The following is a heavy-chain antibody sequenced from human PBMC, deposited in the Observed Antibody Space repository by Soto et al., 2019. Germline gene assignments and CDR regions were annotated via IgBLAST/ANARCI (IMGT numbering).Heavy chain of an antibody. CDR1: GYTFTSYG. V-gene: IGHV1-18*01. D-gene: IGHD3-3*01. CDR3: ARDDYDFWSGYYTY. CDR2: ISAYNGNT. Sequence: ASVKVSCKASGYTFTSYGISWVRQAPGQGLEWMGWISAYNGNTNYAQKLQGRVTMTTDTSTSTAYMELRSLRSDDTVVYYCARDDYDFWSGYYTYWGQGTLVTVSS. J-gene: IGHJ4*02.